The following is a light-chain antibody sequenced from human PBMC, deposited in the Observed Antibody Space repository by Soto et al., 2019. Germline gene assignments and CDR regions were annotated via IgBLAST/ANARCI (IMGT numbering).Light chain of an antibody. CDR3: QQYDNTPLT. V-gene: IGKV3-20*01. Sequence: EIVLTQSPGTLSLSPGERATLSCRASQSVSNNKLAWYQQKRGQAPRFLMYDTSTRATGIPDRFSGSGSGKDFTLTISRLEPEDFAVYYCQQYDNTPLTFGGGTKVEMK. CDR1: QSVSNNK. J-gene: IGKJ4*01. CDR2: DTS.